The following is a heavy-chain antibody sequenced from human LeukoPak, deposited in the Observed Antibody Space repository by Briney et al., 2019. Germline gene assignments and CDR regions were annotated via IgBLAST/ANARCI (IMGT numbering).Heavy chain of an antibody. V-gene: IGHV3-30-3*01. CDR3: VPSSAWYLNWFDP. J-gene: IGHJ5*02. D-gene: IGHD6-19*01. CDR1: GFTFSSYV. CDR2: VSYDGSDK. Sequence: VGSLKLSCAASGFTFSSYVMHWVRQAPGKGLEWVAVVSYDGSDKYYADSVKGRFTISRDNSKNTLYLQMNDLRAEDTAVYYCVPSSAWYLNWFDPWGQGTLDTVSS.